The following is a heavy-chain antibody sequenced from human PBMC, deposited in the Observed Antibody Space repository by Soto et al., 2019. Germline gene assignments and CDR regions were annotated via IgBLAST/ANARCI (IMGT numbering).Heavy chain of an antibody. J-gene: IGHJ4*02. Sequence: QITLTESGPTLVKPTQTLTLTCTFSGFSFSTSAVGVGWIRQPPGKALEWLALIYWDDDKRYSPFLKSRLTITKDTSTNQVVLTMTNMDPVDTGTYYCAHLYWAASGNRYYLDYWGQGTLVTVSS. D-gene: IGHD2-8*02. CDR1: GFSFSTSAVG. V-gene: IGHV2-5*02. CDR2: IYWDDDK. CDR3: AHLYWAASGNRYYLDY.